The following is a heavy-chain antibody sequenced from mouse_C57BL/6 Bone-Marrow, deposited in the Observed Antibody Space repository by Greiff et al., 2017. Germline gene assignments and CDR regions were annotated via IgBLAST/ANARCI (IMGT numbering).Heavy chain of an antibody. CDR2: IYYSGTI. D-gene: IGHD2-3*01. CDR1: GISITTGNYR. Sequence: EVKLQQSGPGLVKPSQTVFLTCTVTGISITTGNYRWSWIRQFPGNKLEWIGYIYYSGTITYNPSLTSRTTITRDTPKNQFFLEMNSLTAEDTATYYCARESYDGFDYWGQGTTLTVSS. J-gene: IGHJ2*01. V-gene: IGHV3-5*01. CDR3: ARESYDGFDY.